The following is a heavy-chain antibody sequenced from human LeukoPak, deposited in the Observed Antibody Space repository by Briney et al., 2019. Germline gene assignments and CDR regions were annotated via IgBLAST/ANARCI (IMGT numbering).Heavy chain of an antibody. V-gene: IGHV3-48*03. CDR2: ITISGHTK. J-gene: IGHJ5*02. CDR3: ARGDPHADL. Sequence: GGSLTLSCPASGFDLSTCEMNWVRQAPGKGLEWIADITISGHTKNYADSVKGRFTISRDNARTSLYLQMNSLRVEDTGVYYCARGDPHADLWGQGTLVTVSS. CDR1: GFDLSTCE.